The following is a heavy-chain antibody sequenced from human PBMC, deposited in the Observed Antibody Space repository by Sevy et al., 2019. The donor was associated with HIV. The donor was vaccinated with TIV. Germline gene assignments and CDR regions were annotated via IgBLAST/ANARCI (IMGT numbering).Heavy chain of an antibody. CDR3: ATIIGSPTTFGGVSVGYFQH. J-gene: IGHJ1*01. CDR1: GYTLTELS. CDR2: FDPENGET. V-gene: IGHV1-24*01. D-gene: IGHD3-16*02. Sequence: ASVKVSCQVSGYTLTELSMHWVRQAPGKGLEWMGGFDPENGETIYTQKFQGRVTMTEDIATDTAYMELSSLRSGDTXVYYCATIIGSPTTFGGVSVGYFQHWGQGTLVTVSS.